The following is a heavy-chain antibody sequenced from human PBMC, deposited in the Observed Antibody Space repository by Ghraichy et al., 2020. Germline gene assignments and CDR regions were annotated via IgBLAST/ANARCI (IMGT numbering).Heavy chain of an antibody. CDR3: ARGLVWFGGFDY. V-gene: IGHV4-34*01. D-gene: IGHD3-10*01. J-gene: IGHJ4*02. CDR2: INHSGST. Sequence: SETLSLTCAVYGGSFSGYYWSWIRQPPGKGLEWIGEINHSGSTNYNPSLKSRVTISVDTSKNQFSLKLSSVTAADTAVYYCARGLVWFGGFDYWGQGTLVTVSS. CDR1: GGSFSGYY.